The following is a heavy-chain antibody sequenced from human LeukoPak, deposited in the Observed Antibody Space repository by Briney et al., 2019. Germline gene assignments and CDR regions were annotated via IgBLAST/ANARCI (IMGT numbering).Heavy chain of an antibody. D-gene: IGHD1-26*01. Sequence: GGSLRLSCAASGFTFSTYNMLWVRQTPAMGLEWLFYIHSGGYAVHHADSVKDRFTFSRDNAKNSLYLQMNSLRVEDTGVYYCARVGSRGDWFDYWGQGTRVTVSS. CDR1: GFTFSTYN. J-gene: IGHJ5*01. V-gene: IGHV3-48*01. CDR3: ARVGSRGDWFDY. CDR2: IHSGGYAV.